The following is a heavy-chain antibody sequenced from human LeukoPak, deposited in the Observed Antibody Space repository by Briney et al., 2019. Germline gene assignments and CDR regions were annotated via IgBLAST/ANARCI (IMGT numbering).Heavy chain of an antibody. CDR1: GFTFSSYT. Sequence: GGSLRLSCAVSGFTFSSYTMNWVRQAPGKGLEWISYISSSSITTRYADSVKGRFTISRDNSKNTLYLQMNSLRAEDTAVYYCAKGLGLKGVRGVITYYFDYWGQGTLVTVSS. D-gene: IGHD3-10*01. J-gene: IGHJ4*02. V-gene: IGHV3-48*01. CDR2: ISSSSITT. CDR3: AKGLGLKGVRGVITYYFDY.